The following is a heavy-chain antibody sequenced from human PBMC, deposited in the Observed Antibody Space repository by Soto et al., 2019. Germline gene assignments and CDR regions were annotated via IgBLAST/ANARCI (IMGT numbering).Heavy chain of an antibody. D-gene: IGHD6-6*01. CDR3: ARHSSIAARHAFDY. V-gene: IGHV4-61*01. Sequence: SETLSLTCTVSGGSVSSGSYYWSWIRQPPGKGLEWIGYIYYSGSTYYNPSLKSRVTISVDTSKNQFSLKLSSVTAADTAVYYCARHSSIAARHAFDYWGQGTLVTVSS. J-gene: IGHJ4*02. CDR2: IYYSGST. CDR1: GGSVSSGSYY.